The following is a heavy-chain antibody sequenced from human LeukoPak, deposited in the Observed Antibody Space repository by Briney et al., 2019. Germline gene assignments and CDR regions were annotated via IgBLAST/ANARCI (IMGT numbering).Heavy chain of an antibody. D-gene: IGHD3-22*01. CDR3: ARAYDSSGYTETHFDY. J-gene: IGHJ4*02. Sequence: GGSLRLSCAASGFTFSSYAMSWVRQAPGRGLEWVSAISGSGGSTYYADSVKGRSTISRDNSKNTLYLQMNSLRAEDTAVYYCARAYDSSGYTETHFDYWGQGTLVTVSS. CDR1: GFTFSSYA. V-gene: IGHV3-23*01. CDR2: ISGSGGST.